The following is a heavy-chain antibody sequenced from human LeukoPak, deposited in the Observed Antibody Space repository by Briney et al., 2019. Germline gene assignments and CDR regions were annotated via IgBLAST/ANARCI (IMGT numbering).Heavy chain of an antibody. D-gene: IGHD5-12*01. CDR1: GGSFSGYY. Sequence: SETLSLTCAVYGGSFSGYYWSWIRQPPGKGLEWIGEINHSGSTNYNPSLKSRVTISVDTSKNQFSLRLSSVTAADTAVYYCARGGYSGYDYAFDYGGQGTLVTVSS. V-gene: IGHV4-34*01. CDR3: ARGGYSGYDYAFDY. J-gene: IGHJ4*02. CDR2: INHSGST.